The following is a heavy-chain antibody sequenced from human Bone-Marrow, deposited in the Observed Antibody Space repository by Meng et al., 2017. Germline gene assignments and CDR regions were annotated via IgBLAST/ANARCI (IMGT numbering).Heavy chain of an antibody. J-gene: IGHJ4*02. Sequence: VQLQESGPGLVKPSQTPSLTRPVSVGSISSGDYYWSWIRQPPGKGLEWIGYIYNSGSTYYNPSLKSRVTISVDTSKNQFSLKLRFVTAADTAVYYCAREGRSHQVGVSVYWGQGNLVTVSS. V-gene: IGHV4-30-4*01. CDR2: IYNSGST. D-gene: IGHD2-21*01. CDR1: VGSISSGDYY. CDR3: AREGRSHQVGVSVY.